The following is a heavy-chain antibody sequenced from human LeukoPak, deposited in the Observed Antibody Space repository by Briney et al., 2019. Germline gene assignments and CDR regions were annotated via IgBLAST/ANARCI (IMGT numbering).Heavy chain of an antibody. Sequence: GGSLRLSCAASGFTFSSYAMSWVRQAPGKGLEWVSAISGSGGSTYYADSVKGRFTISRDNSKNTLYLQMNSLRAEDTAVYYCAKDHRSGSYFSQDYWGQGTLVTVSS. D-gene: IGHD1-26*01. V-gene: IGHV3-23*01. CDR3: AKDHRSGSYFSQDY. CDR1: GFTFSSYA. CDR2: ISGSGGST. J-gene: IGHJ4*02.